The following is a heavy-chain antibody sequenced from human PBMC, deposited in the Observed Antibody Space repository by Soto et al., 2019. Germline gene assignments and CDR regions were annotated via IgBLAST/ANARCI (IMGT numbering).Heavy chain of an antibody. CDR3: ARETRGYCSGGSCYPYYYYYGMDV. Sequence: EVQLVESGGGLVQPGGSLRLSCAASGFTFSSYCMHWVRQAPGKGLVWVSRINTDGRSTNYADSVKGRFTISRDNAKNTLYLQMNSLRAEDTAVYYCARETRGYCSGGSCYPYYYYYGMDVWGQGTMVTVSS. J-gene: IGHJ6*02. V-gene: IGHV3-74*01. CDR2: INTDGRST. CDR1: GFTFSSYC. D-gene: IGHD2-15*01.